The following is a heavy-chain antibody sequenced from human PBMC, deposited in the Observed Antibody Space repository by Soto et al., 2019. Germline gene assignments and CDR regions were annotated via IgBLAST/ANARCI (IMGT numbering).Heavy chain of an antibody. CDR2: IHHNGNT. J-gene: IGHJ4*02. CDR3: VRVPNY. Sequence: QVQLQESGPGLVKPSGTLSLTCTVSGDSISSLNWWSWVRQPPGKGLEWLGQIHHNGNTDYNASPKSRVTISIDKSKNQFSLILNSVTVADTAVYYCVRVPNYWGQGTLVTVSS. V-gene: IGHV4-4*02. CDR1: GDSISSLNW.